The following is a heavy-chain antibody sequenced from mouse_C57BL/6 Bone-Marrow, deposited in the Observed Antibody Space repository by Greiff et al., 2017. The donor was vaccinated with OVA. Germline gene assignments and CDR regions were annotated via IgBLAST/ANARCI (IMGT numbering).Heavy chain of an antibody. J-gene: IGHJ3*01. CDR1: GYTFTSYG. V-gene: IGHV1-81*01. CDR2: IYPRSGNT. D-gene: IGHD4-1*01. CDR3: AKLGLFAY. Sequence: QVQLQQSGAELARPGASVKLSCKASGYTFTSYGISWVKQRPGQGLEWIGEIYPRSGNTYYNEKFKGKATLTADKSSSTAYMELRSLTSEDSAVYFCAKLGLFAYWGQGTLGTVSA.